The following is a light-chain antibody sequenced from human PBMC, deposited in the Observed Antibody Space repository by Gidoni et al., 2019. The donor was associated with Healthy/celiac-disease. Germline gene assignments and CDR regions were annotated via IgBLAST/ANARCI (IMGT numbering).Light chain of an antibody. CDR2: DAS. Sequence: EIVWTQAPATLSLSPGERATLSCRASQSVSSYLAWYQQNPGQAPRPLIYDASNRATGTPARFSGSGSGTDFTLTISSLEPEDFAVYYCQQRRNWPPVYTFGQGTKLEIK. V-gene: IGKV3-11*01. CDR3: QQRRNWPPVYT. J-gene: IGKJ2*01. CDR1: QSVSSY.